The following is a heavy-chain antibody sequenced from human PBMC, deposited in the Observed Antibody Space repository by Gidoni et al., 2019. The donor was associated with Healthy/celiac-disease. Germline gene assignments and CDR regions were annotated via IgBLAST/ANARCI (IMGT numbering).Heavy chain of an antibody. V-gene: IGHV3-53*01. CDR3: ARDLRDAIGYTYTFDI. Sequence: EVQLVESGGGLIQPGGSLRLSCAASGFTVSSNYMSWFRQAPGKGLEWVSVISSGGGTYSADSVKGRFTISRDISKNTLYLQMNSLRADDTAMYYCARDLRDAIGYTYTFDIWGQGTVVTVSS. CDR2: ISSGGGT. CDR1: GFTVSSNY. D-gene: IGHD5-18*01. J-gene: IGHJ3*02.